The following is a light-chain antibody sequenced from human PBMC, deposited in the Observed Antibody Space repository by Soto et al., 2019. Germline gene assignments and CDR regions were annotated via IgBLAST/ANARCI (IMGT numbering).Light chain of an antibody. J-gene: IGKJ4*01. CDR1: QDITTY. CDR2: DTF. Sequence: IVLTQSPASLSLSPGERATLTCTASQDITTYLAWYQQRPGQAPTLFIYDTFNRASGAPDRFSGSGSGTVFTLTITDVAPEDSAIYYCQQRSSWPLTFGGGTKVDIK. V-gene: IGKV3-11*01. CDR3: QQRSSWPLT.